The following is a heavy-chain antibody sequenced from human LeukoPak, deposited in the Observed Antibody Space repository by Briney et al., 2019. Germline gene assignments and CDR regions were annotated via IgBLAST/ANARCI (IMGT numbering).Heavy chain of an antibody. D-gene: IGHD6-13*01. CDR2: IYYSGST. CDR3: ARQIYAYRIAAAGTDDAFDI. Sequence: SETLSLTCTVSGGSISSYYWSWIRQPPGKGLEWIGYIYYSGSTNHNPSLKSRVTISVDTSKNQFSLKLSSVTAADTAVYYCARQIYAYRIAAAGTDDAFDIWGQGTMVTVSS. CDR1: GGSISSYY. J-gene: IGHJ3*02. V-gene: IGHV4-59*08.